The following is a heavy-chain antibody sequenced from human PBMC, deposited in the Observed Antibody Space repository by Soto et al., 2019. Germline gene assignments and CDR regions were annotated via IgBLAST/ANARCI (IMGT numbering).Heavy chain of an antibody. CDR2: IIPYIGKT. CDR1: GGSFSSYA. D-gene: IGHD3-9*01. CDR3: ARASNPVLRYFDWSPQYGMDV. V-gene: IGHV1-69*10. Sequence: SLKVSCEACGGSFSSYAMSWVRQAPGQGLEWMGGIIPYIGKTNYAQKLQGRVTMTTDTSTSTAYMELRSLRSDDTAVYYCARASNPVLRYFDWSPQYGMDVWGQGTTVTVSS. J-gene: IGHJ6*02.